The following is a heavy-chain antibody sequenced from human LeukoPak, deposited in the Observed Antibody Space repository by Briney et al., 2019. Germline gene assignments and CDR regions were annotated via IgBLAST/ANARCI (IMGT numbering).Heavy chain of an antibody. D-gene: IGHD2-2*01. V-gene: IGHV3-30*03. J-gene: IGHJ4*02. CDR2: ISYDGGNK. Sequence: GRSLRLSCAASGFTFSSYGMHWVRQAPGKGLEWVAVISYDGGNKYYADSVKGRFTISRDNSKNTLYLQMNSLRAEDTAVYYCAGVVPAAHEYWGQGTLVTVSS. CDR3: AGVVPAAHEY. CDR1: GFTFSSYG.